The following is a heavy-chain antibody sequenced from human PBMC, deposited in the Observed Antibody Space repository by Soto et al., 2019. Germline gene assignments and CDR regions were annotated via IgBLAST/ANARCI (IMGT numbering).Heavy chain of an antibody. V-gene: IGHV3-74*01. D-gene: IGHD3-16*01. J-gene: IGHJ4*02. Sequence: GSLRLSCEVSGVTLTNVWMNWVRQAPGKGPEWVGRIKSNIDGSTTNYADSVKGRFTISRDNTKNTLYLQMNSLRAEDTAVYYCARGYVSGSSDSWGPGTLVTVSS. CDR3: ARGYVSGSSDS. CDR1: GVTLTNVW. CDR2: IKSNIDGSTT.